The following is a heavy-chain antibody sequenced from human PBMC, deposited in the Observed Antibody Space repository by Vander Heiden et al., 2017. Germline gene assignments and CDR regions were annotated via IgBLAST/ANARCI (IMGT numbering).Heavy chain of an antibody. CDR2: MNPNSGNT. D-gene: IGHD1-26*01. J-gene: IGHJ4*02. CDR3: ARGRPWEPRGGDDY. Sequence: QVQLVQSGAEVKKPGAAVKVSCKASGYTFTSYDINWVRQATGQGLEWMGWMNPNSGNTGYAQKVQGRVTMTRNTSISTAYMELRSMRSEDTAVYYCARGRPWEPRGGDDYWGQGTLVTVYS. CDR1: GYTFTSYD. V-gene: IGHV1-8*01.